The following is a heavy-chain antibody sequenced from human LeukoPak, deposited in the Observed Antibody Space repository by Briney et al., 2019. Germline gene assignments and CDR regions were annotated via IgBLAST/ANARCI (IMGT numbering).Heavy chain of an antibody. CDR3: ARDGSSWYWAFFDY. V-gene: IGHV3-7*03. CDR1: GFTFSSYW. D-gene: IGHD6-13*01. J-gene: IGHJ4*02. CDR2: IKQDGSEK. Sequence: GGSLRLSCAASGFTFSSYWMSWVRQAPGKGLEWVANIKQDGSEKYYVDSVKGRFTISRDNAKNSLYLQMNSLRAEDTAVYYCARDGSSWYWAFFDYWGQGTLVTVSS.